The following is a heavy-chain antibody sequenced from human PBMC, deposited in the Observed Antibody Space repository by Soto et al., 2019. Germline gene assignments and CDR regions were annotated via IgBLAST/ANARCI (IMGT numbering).Heavy chain of an antibody. CDR2: ISSSSSYI. J-gene: IGHJ2*01. D-gene: IGHD4-17*01. V-gene: IGHV3-21*01. Sequence: EVQLVESGGGLVKPGGSLRLSCAASGFTFSSYSMNWVRQAPGKGLEWVSSISSSSSYIYYADSVKGRFTISIANAKNSRCLQINILRADDTAVYYGARSCDYGDNWYFALWGRGTLVTVS. CDR3: ARSCDYGDNWYFAL. CDR1: GFTFSSYS.